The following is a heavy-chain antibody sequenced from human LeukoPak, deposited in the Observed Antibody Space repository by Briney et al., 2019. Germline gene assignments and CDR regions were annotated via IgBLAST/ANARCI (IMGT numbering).Heavy chain of an antibody. D-gene: IGHD3-22*01. CDR2: IYHSGST. V-gene: IGHV4-30-2*01. Sequence: SETLSLTCAVSGGSISSGGYSWSWIRQPPGKGLEWIGYIYHSGSTYYNPSLKSRVTISVDRSKNQFSLKLSSVTAADTAVYYCARSVPYDSSGYYYDYWGQGTLVTVSS. CDR3: ARSVPYDSSGYYYDY. J-gene: IGHJ4*02. CDR1: GGSISSGGYS.